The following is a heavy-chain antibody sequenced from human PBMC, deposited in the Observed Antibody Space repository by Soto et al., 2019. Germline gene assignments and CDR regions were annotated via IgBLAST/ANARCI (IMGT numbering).Heavy chain of an antibody. D-gene: IGHD3-22*01. V-gene: IGHV2-26*01. Sequence: DLEWLAHIFSNDEKSYSTSLKSRLTISKDTSKSQVVLTMTNMDPVDTATYYCARIAAYYYDSSGYYAFDIWGQGTMVTVSS. CDR3: ARIAAYYYDSSGYYAFDI. CDR2: IFSNDEK. J-gene: IGHJ3*02.